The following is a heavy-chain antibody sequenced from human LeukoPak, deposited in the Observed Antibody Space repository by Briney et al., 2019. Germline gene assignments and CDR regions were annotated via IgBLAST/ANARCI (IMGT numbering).Heavy chain of an antibody. Sequence: GGSLRLSCAASGFIFDDYAMHWVRQAPGKGLEWVSLISGDGGGTYYADSVKGRFTISRDNSKNSLYLQMNSLTTEDTALYYCAKDRRRGSYGSIDYWGQGTLVTVSS. CDR2: ISGDGGGT. CDR1: GFIFDDYA. CDR3: AKDRRRGSYGSIDY. D-gene: IGHD5-18*01. V-gene: IGHV3-43*02. J-gene: IGHJ4*02.